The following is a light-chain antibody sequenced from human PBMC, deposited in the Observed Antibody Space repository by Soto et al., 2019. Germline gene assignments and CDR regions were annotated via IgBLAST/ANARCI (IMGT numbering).Light chain of an antibody. V-gene: IGLV1-40*01. CDR2: GNI. J-gene: IGLJ2*01. Sequence: QSVLTQPPSVYGAPGQRVTISCTGSNSNIGAGYDVHWYQRLPGTAPKLLIYGNINRPSGVPDRFSGSKSGTSASLAITGLQAEDEADYYCQSYDSSLSIVLFGGGTKVTVL. CDR1: NSNIGAGYD. CDR3: QSYDSSLSIVL.